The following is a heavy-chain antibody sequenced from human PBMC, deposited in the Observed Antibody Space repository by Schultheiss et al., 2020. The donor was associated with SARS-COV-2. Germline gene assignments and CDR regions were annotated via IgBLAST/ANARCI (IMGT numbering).Heavy chain of an antibody. V-gene: IGHV3-11*04. D-gene: IGHD6-19*01. CDR1: GFTFSDYY. Sequence: GGSLRLSCAASGFTFSDYYMSWIRQAPGKGLEWVSYISSSSSTIYYADSVKGRFTISRDNSKNTLYLQMNSLRAEDTAVYYCAKDQYSSGWYRLEYYYGMDVWGQGTTVTVSS. CDR3: AKDQYSSGWYRLEYYYGMDV. CDR2: ISSSSSTI. J-gene: IGHJ6*02.